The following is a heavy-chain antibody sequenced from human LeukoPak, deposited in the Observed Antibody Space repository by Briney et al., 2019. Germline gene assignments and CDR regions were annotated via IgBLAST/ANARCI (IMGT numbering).Heavy chain of an antibody. D-gene: IGHD3-10*01. CDR2: INPNSGGT. CDR1: GYTFTGYY. CDR3: ARDTKYYGSGSYDY. V-gene: IGHV1-2*04. J-gene: IGHJ4*02. Sequence: ASVKVSCKASGYTFTGYYMHWVRQAPGQGLEWMGWINPNSGGTNYAQKFQGWVTMTRDTSISTAYMELSRLRSEDTAVYYCARDTKYYGSGSYDYWGQGTLVTVSS.